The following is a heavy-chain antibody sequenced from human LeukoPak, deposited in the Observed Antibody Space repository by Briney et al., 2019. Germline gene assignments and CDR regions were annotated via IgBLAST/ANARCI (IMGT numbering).Heavy chain of an antibody. V-gene: IGHV3-23*01. D-gene: IGHD4-23*01. CDR1: RFPFNNYA. CDR2: ISGSGGST. J-gene: IGHJ3*02. Sequence: GGSLRLSFAASRFPFNNYAMNWVRPAPGKGLGWVSVISGSGGSTYYADSVKGRFTISRDNSKNTLYLQMNSLRAEDTAVYYCARESNSWAFDIWGQGTMVTVSS. CDR3: ARESNSWAFDI.